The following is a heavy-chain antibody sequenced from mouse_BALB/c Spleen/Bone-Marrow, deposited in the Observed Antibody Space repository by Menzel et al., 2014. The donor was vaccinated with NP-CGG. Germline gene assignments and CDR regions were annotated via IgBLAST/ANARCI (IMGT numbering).Heavy chain of an antibody. D-gene: IGHD4-1*01. V-gene: IGHV4-1*02. J-gene: IGHJ3*01. CDR1: GFDFSRYW. CDR3: ARNWDVGFAY. Sequence: EVKLVESGGGLVQPGGSLKLSCAASGFDFSRYWMSWVRQAPGKGLEWIGEINPDSSTINYTPSLKGKFIISRDNAKNTLYLQMSKVRSEDTALYYCARNWDVGFAYWGQGTLVTVSA. CDR2: INPDSSTI.